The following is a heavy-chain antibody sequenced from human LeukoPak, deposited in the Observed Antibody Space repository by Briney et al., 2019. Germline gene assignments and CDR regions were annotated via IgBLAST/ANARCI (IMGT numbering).Heavy chain of an antibody. D-gene: IGHD3-10*01. J-gene: IGHJ4*02. CDR2: IYYSGST. CDR3: AREGVSGSYMFDY. CDR1: GGSISSYY. V-gene: IGHV4-59*01. Sequence: PSETLSLTCTVSGGSISSYYWSWIRQPPGKGLEWIGYIYYSGSTNYNPSLKSRVTISVDTSKNQFSLKLSSVTAADTAVYYCAREGVSGSYMFDYWGQGTLVTVSS.